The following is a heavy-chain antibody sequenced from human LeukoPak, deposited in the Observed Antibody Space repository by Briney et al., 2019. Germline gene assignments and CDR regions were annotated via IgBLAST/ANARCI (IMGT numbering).Heavy chain of an antibody. CDR1: VRTFSSYA. CDR3: ASQSGTYCSSTSCYRFDP. CDR2: SIPILCIA. J-gene: IGHJ5*02. Sequence: ASVKVSCNASVRTFSSYAISWVRDAPGQGLEGMGSSIPILCIASYAQKLQGRVTIPADQSTSTAYMDISSLRYEDTAVYYCASQSGTYCSSTSCYRFDPWGQGTLVTVSS. V-gene: IGHV1-69*04. D-gene: IGHD2-2*01.